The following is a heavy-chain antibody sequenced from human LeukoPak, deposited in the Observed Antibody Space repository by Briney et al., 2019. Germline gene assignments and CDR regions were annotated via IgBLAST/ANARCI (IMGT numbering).Heavy chain of an antibody. V-gene: IGHV4-38-2*02. CDR1: DYSISSNY. D-gene: IGHD4-11*01. J-gene: IGHJ4*02. Sequence: SETLSLTCTVSDYSISSNYWGWLREPPGKGREWIGSIYHSGSTYYNPSLKSRITISVDASRNQFSLKLSSVTAADTAVYYCARGGYSNYFWGEGTLVTVSS. CDR2: IYHSGST. CDR3: ARGGYSNYF.